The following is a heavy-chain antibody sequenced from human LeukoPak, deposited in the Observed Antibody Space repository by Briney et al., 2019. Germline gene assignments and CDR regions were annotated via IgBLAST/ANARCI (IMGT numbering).Heavy chain of an antibody. Sequence: ASVKVSFKASGGTFISYAISWVRQAPGQGLEWMGGIIPIFGTANYAQKFQGRVTITADESTSTAYMELSSLRSEDTAVYYCAVRNVDIVATDYYYYGMDVWGQGTTVTVSS. CDR2: IIPIFGTA. CDR1: GGTFISYA. CDR3: AVRNVDIVATDYYYYGMDV. V-gene: IGHV1-69*01. J-gene: IGHJ6*02. D-gene: IGHD5-12*01.